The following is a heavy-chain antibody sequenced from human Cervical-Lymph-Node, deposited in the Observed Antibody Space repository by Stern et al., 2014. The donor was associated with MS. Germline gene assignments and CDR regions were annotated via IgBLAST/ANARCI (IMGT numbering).Heavy chain of an antibody. Sequence: VQLVQSGGGVVQPGRSLRLSCAASGFIFSNYAMHWVRQAPGKGLDWVAFVSNEDSKQFYADSVKGRFTISRDNANNTLYLQMNSLRPEDTAVYYCGRDTCRGGGCYFRYWGQGILITVSS. CDR2: VSNEDSKQ. V-gene: IGHV3-30-3*01. CDR1: GFIFSNYA. CDR3: GRDTCRGGGCYFRY. J-gene: IGHJ4*02. D-gene: IGHD2-15*01.